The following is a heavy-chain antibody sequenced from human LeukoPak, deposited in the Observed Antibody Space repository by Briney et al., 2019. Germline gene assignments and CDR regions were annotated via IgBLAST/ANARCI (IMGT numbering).Heavy chain of an antibody. CDR2: ISSSSSTI. Sequence: GGSLRLSCAASGFTFSTYSMNWVRQAPGKGLDWVSYISSSSSTIYYADSVKGRFTISRDSAKNSLYLQMNSLRAEDTAEYYCARGMSSGRYAVDIWGQGTMVTVSS. J-gene: IGHJ3*02. CDR1: GFTFSTYS. V-gene: IGHV3-48*01. CDR3: ARGMSSGRYAVDI. D-gene: IGHD6-19*01.